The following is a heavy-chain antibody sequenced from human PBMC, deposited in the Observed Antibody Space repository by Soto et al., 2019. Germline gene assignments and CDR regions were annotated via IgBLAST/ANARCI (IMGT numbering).Heavy chain of an antibody. Sequence: QLQLQESGSGLVKPSQTLFLTCAVSGGSISSGGYSWSWIRQPPGKGLEWIGYIYHSGSTYYNPSLKSQVTISVDRSKNQFSLKLSSVTAADTAVYYCARAGGLGALAVDYWGQGTLVTVSS. CDR2: IYHSGST. CDR3: ARAGGLGALAVDY. D-gene: IGHD6-19*01. V-gene: IGHV4-30-2*01. CDR1: GGSISSGGYS. J-gene: IGHJ4*02.